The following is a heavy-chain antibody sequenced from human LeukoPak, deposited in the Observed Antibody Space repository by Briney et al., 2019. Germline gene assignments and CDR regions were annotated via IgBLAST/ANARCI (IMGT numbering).Heavy chain of an antibody. CDR2: IYYSGST. Sequence: SETLSLTCSVSGGSISRGGDYWTWIRQHPEKGLEWIGYIYYSGSTYYNPSLKSRVTISVDTSKNQFSLKLSSVTAADTAVYYCASSQVAARPNSFDYWGQGTLVTVSS. CDR1: GGSISRGGDY. J-gene: IGHJ4*02. V-gene: IGHV4-31*03. CDR3: ASSQVAARPNSFDY. D-gene: IGHD6-6*01.